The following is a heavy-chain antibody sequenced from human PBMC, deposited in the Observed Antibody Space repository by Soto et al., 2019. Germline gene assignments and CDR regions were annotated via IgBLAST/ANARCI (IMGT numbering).Heavy chain of an antibody. D-gene: IGHD2-2*01. CDR2: IYYDGST. Sequence: PSETLSLTCTVSGASISSGTFYWGWIRQPPGKGLESIANIYYDGSTYYNPSLKSRVTISVDGSKNQFSLKVNSVTAADTAVYYCARGRLVPAVNFDYWGLGTLVTVSS. V-gene: IGHV4-39*07. J-gene: IGHJ4*02. CDR1: GASISSGTFY. CDR3: ARGRLVPAVNFDY.